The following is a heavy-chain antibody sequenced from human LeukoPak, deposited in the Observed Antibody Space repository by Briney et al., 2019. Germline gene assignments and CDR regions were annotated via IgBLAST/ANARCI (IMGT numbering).Heavy chain of an antibody. J-gene: IGHJ4*02. Sequence: ASVKDSCEASGYTFTSYNMHWVRQAPGQGLEWMGKINPSGGSTTYAQKFQGRVTMTRDTSTSTVYMELSSLRSEDTAVYYCARQDYYDSSHYWGQGTLVTVSS. V-gene: IGHV1-46*03. CDR2: INPSGGST. CDR3: ARQDYYDSSHY. D-gene: IGHD3-22*01. CDR1: GYTFTSYN.